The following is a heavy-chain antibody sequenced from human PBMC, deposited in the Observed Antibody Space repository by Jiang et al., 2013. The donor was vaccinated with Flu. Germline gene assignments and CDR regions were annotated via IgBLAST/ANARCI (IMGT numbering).Heavy chain of an antibody. CDR1: GDTFSSYM. CDR2: IIPAIGTG. V-gene: IGHV1-69*11. J-gene: IGHJ4*02. Sequence: SGAEVKKPGSSVTVSCKASGDTFSSYMINWVRQAPGQGLEWMGRIIPAIGTGNYAQRLQGRVTITADESTTTAYVELSSLKSEDTAIYYCATGGVGSTPYFHYWGQGTLVTVSS. CDR3: ATGGVGSTPYFHY. D-gene: IGHD3-16*01.